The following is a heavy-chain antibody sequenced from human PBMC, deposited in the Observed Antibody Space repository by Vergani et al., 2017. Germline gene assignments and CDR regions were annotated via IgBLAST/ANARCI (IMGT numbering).Heavy chain of an antibody. CDR2: IYYSGST. CDR3: ARESIQLWSSFDY. J-gene: IGHJ4*02. V-gene: IGHV4-30-4*08. Sequence: QVQLQESGPGLVKPSQTLFLTCPVAGGSIRSGDYYWSWRRQPPGKGPEWIGYIYYSGSTYYNPSLKSRVTISVDTSKNQFSLKLSSVTAADTAVYYCARESIQLWSSFDYWGQGTLVTVSS. CDR1: GGSIRSGDYY. D-gene: IGHD5-18*01.